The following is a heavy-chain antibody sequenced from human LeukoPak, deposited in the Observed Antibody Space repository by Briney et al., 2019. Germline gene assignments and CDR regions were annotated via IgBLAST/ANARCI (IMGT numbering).Heavy chain of an antibody. J-gene: IGHJ5*02. CDR1: GYTFGSYW. CDR3: ARLDARRSTSHIDEHWFDP. Sequence: GESLKISCKGSGYTFGSYWIGWVRQMPGKGLEWMGMIHPGDSNTRYSPSFQGQVTFSADKSISAAYLQWSSLKASDTAMYYCARLDARRSTSHIDEHWFDPWGQGTLVTVSS. CDR2: IHPGDSNT. D-gene: IGHD2-2*01. V-gene: IGHV5-51*01.